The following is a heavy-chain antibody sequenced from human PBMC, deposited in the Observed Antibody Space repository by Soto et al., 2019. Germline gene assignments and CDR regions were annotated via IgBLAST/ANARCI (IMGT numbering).Heavy chain of an antibody. J-gene: IGHJ4*02. D-gene: IGHD3-22*01. CDR1: GYTFTSYG. CDR3: ARGDYYDSSGYGNYFDY. V-gene: IGHV1-18*01. CDR2: ISAYNGNT. Sequence: ASVKVSCKASGYTFTSYGISWVRQAPGQGLEWMGWISAYNGNTDYTQKLQGRVTMNTDTSTSTAYMKLRSLRSDDTAVYYCARGDYYDSSGYGNYFDYWGQGTLVTVSS.